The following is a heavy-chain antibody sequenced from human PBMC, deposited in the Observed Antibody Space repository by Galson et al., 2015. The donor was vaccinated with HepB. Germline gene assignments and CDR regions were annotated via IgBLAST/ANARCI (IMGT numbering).Heavy chain of an antibody. CDR2: ISGTSGRA. CDR3: AKATGIVPSATVDF. D-gene: IGHD1-14*01. V-gene: IGHV3-23*01. Sequence: SLRLSCAASGFTFSNYAMNWVRQAPGKGLEWVSVISGTSGRALYADSVRGRFTISRDNSKNTLYLQMSSLTIEDTALYYCAKATGIVPSATVDFWGQGTLVTVSS. J-gene: IGHJ4*02. CDR1: GFTFSNYA.